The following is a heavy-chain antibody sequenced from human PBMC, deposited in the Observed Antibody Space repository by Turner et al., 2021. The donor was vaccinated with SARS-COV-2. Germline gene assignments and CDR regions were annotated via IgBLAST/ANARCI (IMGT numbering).Heavy chain of an antibody. Sequence: QVQLVQSGAEVKKPGASVKVSCKASGYTFTSYDINWVRQATGQGLEWMGWMNPKSGNTGYVQKFQGRVTMTRNTSISTAYMELSSLRSEDTAVYYCARTFTAMVRVDYWGQGTLVTVSS. J-gene: IGHJ4*02. CDR1: GYTFTSYD. D-gene: IGHD5-18*01. CDR3: ARTFTAMVRVDY. V-gene: IGHV1-8*01. CDR2: MNPKSGNT.